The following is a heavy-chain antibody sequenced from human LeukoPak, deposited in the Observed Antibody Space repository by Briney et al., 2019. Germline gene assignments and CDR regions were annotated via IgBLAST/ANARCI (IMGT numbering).Heavy chain of an antibody. CDR1: GGSISSYY. Sequence: SETLSLTCTVSGGSISSYYWSWIRQPAGKGLEWIGRIYTSGSTNYNPSLKSRVTMSVDTSKNQFSLKLSSVTAADTAVYYCAREDSGSWYPQGNWFDPWGQGTLVTVSS. CDR3: AREDSGSWYPQGNWFDP. D-gene: IGHD6-13*01. J-gene: IGHJ5*02. CDR2: IYTSGST. V-gene: IGHV4-4*07.